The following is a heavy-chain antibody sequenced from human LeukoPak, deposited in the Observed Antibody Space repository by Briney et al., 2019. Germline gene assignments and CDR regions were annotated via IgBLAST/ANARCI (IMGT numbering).Heavy chain of an antibody. CDR2: INSDGSST. CDR1: GFTFSSYW. J-gene: IGHJ4*02. V-gene: IGHV3-74*01. D-gene: IGHD1-26*01. Sequence: GGSLRLSRAASGFTFSSYWLHWVRQAPGKGLVWVSRINSDGSSTTYADSVKGRFTIYRDNAKNTLYLQMNSLRAEDTAVYYCARDSHSGSYPWDWGPGTLVTVSS. CDR3: ARDSHSGSYPWD.